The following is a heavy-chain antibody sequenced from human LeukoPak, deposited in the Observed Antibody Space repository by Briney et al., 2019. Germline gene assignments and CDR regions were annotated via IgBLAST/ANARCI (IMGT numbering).Heavy chain of an antibody. V-gene: IGHV3-23*01. D-gene: IGHD2-15*01. CDR1: GFTFSSYA. J-gene: IGHJ5*02. CDR3: AKDSLGYCSGGSCYSAGNWFDP. Sequence: GGSLRLSCAASGFTFSSYAMSWVRQAPGKGLEWVSAISGSGGSTYYADSVKGRFTISRDDSKNTLCLQMNSLRAEDTAVYYCAKDSLGYCSGGSCYSAGNWFDPWGQGTLVTVSS. CDR2: ISGSGGST.